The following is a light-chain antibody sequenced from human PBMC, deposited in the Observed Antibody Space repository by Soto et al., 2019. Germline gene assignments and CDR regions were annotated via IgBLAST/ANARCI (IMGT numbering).Light chain of an antibody. CDR2: DAS. V-gene: IGKV3-20*01. Sequence: EIVLTQSPGTLSLSPGERASLSCRASQSVSGNFVAWYHYKPHQPPRLLFYDASTRPAGSTARFSSGRSWAEDTLLISSLEPEDFVADFCQQYGRNPLTFGGGYKVEIK. CDR3: QQYGRNPLT. CDR1: QSVSGNF. J-gene: IGKJ4*02.